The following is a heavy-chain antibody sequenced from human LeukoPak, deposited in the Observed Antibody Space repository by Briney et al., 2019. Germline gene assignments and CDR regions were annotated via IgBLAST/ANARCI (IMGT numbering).Heavy chain of an antibody. CDR1: GGSFSGYY. V-gene: IGHV4-59*01. J-gene: IGHJ4*02. CDR3: ARAAYCGGDCYYYFDH. D-gene: IGHD2-21*02. CDR2: IYSTGST. Sequence: SETLSLTCAVYGGSFSGYYWSWIRQPPGKGPEWIGYIYSTGSTNYNPSLKSRVTISVDTSKNQFSLKLSSVTAADTAVYFCARAAYCGGDCYYYFDHWGQGTLVTVSS.